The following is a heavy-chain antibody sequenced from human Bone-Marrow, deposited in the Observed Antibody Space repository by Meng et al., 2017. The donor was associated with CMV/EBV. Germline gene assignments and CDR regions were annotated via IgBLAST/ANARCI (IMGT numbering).Heavy chain of an antibody. J-gene: IGHJ4*02. CDR2: IRYDGSNK. V-gene: IGHV3-30*02. CDR3: AKDPGRLTTGVTPSYFDY. Sequence: GESLKISCAASGFTFSSYGMHWVRQAPGKGLEWVAFIRYDGSNKYYADSVKGRFTISRDNSKNTLYLQMNSMRAEDTAVYDCAKDPGRLTTGVTPSYFDYWGQGTLVTFSS. D-gene: IGHD4-23*01. CDR1: GFTFSSYG.